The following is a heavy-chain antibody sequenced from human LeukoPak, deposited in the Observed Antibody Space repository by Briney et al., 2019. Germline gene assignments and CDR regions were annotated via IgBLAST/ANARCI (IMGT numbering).Heavy chain of an antibody. V-gene: IGHV3-66*01. CDR2: IYSGDNT. CDR1: GFTDSSNY. CDR3: AGVDNRCWYCHDY. D-gene: IGHD1-14*01. J-gene: IGHJ4*02. Sequence: PGGSLRLSCAASGFTDSSNYMSWVRQAPGKGLEWVSVIYSGDNTYYADSVKGRFTISRDISKNTLYLQMNSLRAEDTAVYYCAGVDNRCWYCHDYWGQGTLVTVSS.